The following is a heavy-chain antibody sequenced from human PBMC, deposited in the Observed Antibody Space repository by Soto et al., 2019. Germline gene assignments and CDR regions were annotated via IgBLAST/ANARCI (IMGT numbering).Heavy chain of an antibody. J-gene: IGHJ4*02. CDR3: ARRPGYSSGWFAD. CDR2: IKQDGSEK. D-gene: IGHD6-19*01. V-gene: IGHV3-7*01. CDR1: GFTFSTYW. Sequence: EVQLVESGGGLVQPGGSLRLSCAASGFTFSTYWMSWVRQAPGKGLEWLANIKQDGSEKYYVDSVKGRFTVSRDNAKNSLHLQMNSLRAEDTAVYYCARRPGYSSGWFADWGQGTLVTVS.